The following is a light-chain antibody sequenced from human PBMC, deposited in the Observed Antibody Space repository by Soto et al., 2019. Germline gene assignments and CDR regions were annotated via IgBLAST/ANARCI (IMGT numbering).Light chain of an antibody. CDR1: QAVPNN. J-gene: IGKJ4*01. V-gene: IGKV1-9*01. CDR3: QQVKTYPRT. Sequence: IRMTQSPSSFSASVGDRVTITCRPSQAVPNNMAWYQQKPGKPPKLLIYEESTLHSGVPSRFSGRKSGTQFTLTIDSLQPEDFATYYCQQVKTYPRTFGGGTKVDIK. CDR2: EES.